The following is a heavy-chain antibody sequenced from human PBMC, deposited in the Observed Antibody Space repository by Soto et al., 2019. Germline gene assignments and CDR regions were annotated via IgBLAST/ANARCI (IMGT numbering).Heavy chain of an antibody. D-gene: IGHD3-3*01. CDR3: ASYDFWSGYKFDY. CDR1: GGSICSYY. V-gene: IGHV4-59*01. CDR2: IYYSGST. Sequence: PSETLSLSSSVSGGSICSYYWSWIWQPPGKGLEWIGYIYYSGSTNYNPSLKSRVTISVDTSKDQFSLKLSSVTAADTAVYYCASYDFWSGYKFDYWGQGTLVTVSS. J-gene: IGHJ4*02.